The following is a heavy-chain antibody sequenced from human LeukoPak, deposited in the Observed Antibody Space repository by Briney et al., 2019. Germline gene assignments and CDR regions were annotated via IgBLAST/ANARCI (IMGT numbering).Heavy chain of an antibody. CDR1: GGSISSDY. CDR2: IYYSGST. CDR3: ARLTRYYYDSSGHYHFDY. Sequence: PSETLSLTCTVSGGSISSDYWSWLRQPPGKGLGWIGYIYYSGSTNYNPSLNGRVTISVDTSKKQFSLRLSSATAADTAVYYCARLTRYYYDSSGHYHFDYWGQGTLVTVSS. V-gene: IGHV4-59*08. J-gene: IGHJ4*02. D-gene: IGHD3-22*01.